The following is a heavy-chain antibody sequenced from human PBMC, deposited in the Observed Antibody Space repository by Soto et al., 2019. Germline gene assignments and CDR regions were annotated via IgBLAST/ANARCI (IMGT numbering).Heavy chain of an antibody. CDR3: AKFFVETGSNSGWPWSFHY. V-gene: IGHV3-23*01. D-gene: IGHD6-25*01. J-gene: IGHJ4*02. CDR2: ISGSGGTT. CDR1: GFTFSNYA. Sequence: EVQLLESGGGLVQPGRSLRLSCAASGFTFSNYAMSWVRQAPGQGLDWVSAISGSGGTTYYEDSVKGRFTISRDNSKNTLFLQMNSLIAEDAAVYYCAKFFVETGSNSGWPWSFHYWGQGTLVTVPS.